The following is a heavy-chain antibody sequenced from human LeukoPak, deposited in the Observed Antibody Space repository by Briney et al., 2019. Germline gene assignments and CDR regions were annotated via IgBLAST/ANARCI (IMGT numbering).Heavy chain of an antibody. CDR3: AKDRRSWTERGYFDL. CDR2: ISWNSGSI. V-gene: IGHV3-9*01. D-gene: IGHD6-13*01. CDR1: GFTFDDYA. Sequence: GRSLRLSCAASGFTFDDYAMHWVRQAPGKGLEWVSGISWNSGSIGYADSVKGRFTISRDNAKNSLYLQMNSLRAEDTALYYCAKDRRSWTERGYFDLWGRGTLVTVSS. J-gene: IGHJ2*01.